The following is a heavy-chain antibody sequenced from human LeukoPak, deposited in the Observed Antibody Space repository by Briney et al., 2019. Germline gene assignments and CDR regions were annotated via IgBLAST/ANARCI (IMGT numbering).Heavy chain of an antibody. CDR2: INSDGSAT. CDR3: ARDHAGDY. Sequence: PGGSLRLSCAASGFTFRYYWMHWVRQLPGKGLEWDSRINSDGSATGTADSVKGRFTISRDNAKNTLHLQMNSLRAEDTAVYYCARDHAGDYWGQGTLVTVSS. V-gene: IGHV3-74*01. CDR1: GFTFRYYW. J-gene: IGHJ4*02.